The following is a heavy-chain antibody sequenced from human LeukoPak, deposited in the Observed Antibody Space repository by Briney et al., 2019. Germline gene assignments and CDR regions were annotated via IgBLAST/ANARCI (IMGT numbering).Heavy chain of an antibody. D-gene: IGHD6-19*01. CDR2: VYVTGST. CDR1: GDSISSYC. Sequence: SETLSLTCTVPGDSISSYCWSWIRQPAGKGLEWIGRVYVTGSTNLNPALQSRVTMSVDTSKNQFSLKLTSVTAADTAVYYCARDRQWLVDHWGQGTLVTVSS. CDR3: ARDRQWLVDH. J-gene: IGHJ5*02. V-gene: IGHV4-4*07.